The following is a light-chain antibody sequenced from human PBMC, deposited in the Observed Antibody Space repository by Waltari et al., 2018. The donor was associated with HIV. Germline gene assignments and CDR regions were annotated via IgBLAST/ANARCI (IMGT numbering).Light chain of an antibody. CDR2: EVS. Sequence: QSALTQPPSASGSPGQSVTISCTGTSSDVGGYNYVPWYQQHPGQAPKHMIYEVSKRPSGVPDRFSGSKSGNTASLTVSGLQAEDEADYYCSSYAGSNNVVFGGGTKLTVL. CDR1: SSDVGGYNY. V-gene: IGLV2-8*01. J-gene: IGLJ2*01. CDR3: SSYAGSNNVV.